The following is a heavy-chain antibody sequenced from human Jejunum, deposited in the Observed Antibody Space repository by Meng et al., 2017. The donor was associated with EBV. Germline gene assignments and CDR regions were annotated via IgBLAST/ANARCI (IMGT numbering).Heavy chain of an antibody. CDR1: GGCFGNFY. Sequence: QVQLQQWGAGLLKPSETLSLTCGVYGGCFGNFYWSWIRQPPGKGLEWIGEINHSGRTNYDPSLKSRVSISLDTSKNQFSLKLNSVTAADTAVYYCAGGKYVAWEVLYAWGQGTLVTVSS. D-gene: IGHD1-26*01. V-gene: IGHV4-34*01. CDR3: AGGKYVAWEVLYA. CDR2: INHSGRT. J-gene: IGHJ5*02.